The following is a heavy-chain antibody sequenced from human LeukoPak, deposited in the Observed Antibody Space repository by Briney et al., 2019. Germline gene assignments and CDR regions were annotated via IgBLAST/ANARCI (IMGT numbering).Heavy chain of an antibody. Sequence: GGSLRLSCAASGFTFSSYSMNWVRQAPGKGLGWVSSISSSSSYIYYADPVKGRFTISRDNAKNSLYLQMNSLRAEDTAVYYCARDFTMVRGVTYYYGMDVWGRGTTVTVSS. J-gene: IGHJ6*02. V-gene: IGHV3-21*01. CDR3: ARDFTMVRGVTYYYGMDV. CDR1: GFTFSSYS. CDR2: ISSSSSYI. D-gene: IGHD3-10*01.